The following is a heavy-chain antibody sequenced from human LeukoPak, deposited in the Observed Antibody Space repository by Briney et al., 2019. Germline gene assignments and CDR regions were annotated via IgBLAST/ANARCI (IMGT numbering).Heavy chain of an antibody. D-gene: IGHD1-14*01. V-gene: IGHV3-21*01. J-gene: IGHJ4*02. CDR2: ISSSSGYI. CDR1: GFTFSSYS. Sequence: KSGGSLRLSCAASGFTFSSYSMNWVRQAPGKGLEWVSSISSSSGYIYYADSVKGRFTISRDNAKNSLYLQMNSLRAEDTAVYYCTRGDRIDYWGQGTLVTVSS. CDR3: TRGDRIDY.